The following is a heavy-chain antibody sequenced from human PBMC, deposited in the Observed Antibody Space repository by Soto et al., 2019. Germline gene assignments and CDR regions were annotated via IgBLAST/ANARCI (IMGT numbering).Heavy chain of an antibody. J-gene: IGHJ4*02. CDR2: IYYSGST. D-gene: IGHD4-17*01. V-gene: IGHV4-30-4*01. CDR1: GGSISSGDYY. CDR3: ARDGLNLLSVYGDYTGFDY. Sequence: SETLSLTCTVSGGSISSGDYYWRWIRQPPGKGLEWIGYIYYSGSTYYNPSLKSRVTISVDTSKNQFSLKLSSVTAADTAVYYCARDGLNLLSVYGDYTGFDYWGQGTLVTVSS.